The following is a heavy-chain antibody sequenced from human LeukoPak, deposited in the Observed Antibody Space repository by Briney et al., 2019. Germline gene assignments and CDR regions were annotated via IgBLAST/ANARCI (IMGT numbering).Heavy chain of an antibody. V-gene: IGHV3-21*01. D-gene: IGHD4-17*01. CDR3: ARDHDYGDYPDAFDI. CDR1: GFTFSSYS. CDR2: IGSSSSYI. Sequence: PGGSPRLSCAASGFTFSSYSMNWVRQAPGKGLEWVSSIGSSSSYIYYADSVKGRFTISRGNAKNSLYLQMNSLRAEDTAVYYCARDHDYGDYPDAFDIWGQGTMVTVSS. J-gene: IGHJ3*02.